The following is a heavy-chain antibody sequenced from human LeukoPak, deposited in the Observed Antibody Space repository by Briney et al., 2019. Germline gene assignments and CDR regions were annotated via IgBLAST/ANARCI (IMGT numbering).Heavy chain of an antibody. CDR2: ISSSGSTI. Sequence: GGSLRLSCAASGFTFSSYEMNWVRQAPGKGLEWVSYISSSGSTIYYADSVKGRFTISRDNAKNSLYLQMNSLRAEDTAVYYCARDADFVPFDYWGQGTLVTVSS. J-gene: IGHJ4*02. CDR3: ARDADFVPFDY. D-gene: IGHD2-8*01. CDR1: GFTFSSYE. V-gene: IGHV3-48*03.